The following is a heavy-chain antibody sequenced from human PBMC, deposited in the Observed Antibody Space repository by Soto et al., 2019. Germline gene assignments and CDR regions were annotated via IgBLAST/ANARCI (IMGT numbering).Heavy chain of an antibody. CDR1: GFTFSSYS. J-gene: IGHJ4*02. Sequence: EVQLVESGGGLVKPGGSLRLSCAASGFTFSSYSMNWVRQAPGKGLEWVSSISSSSSYIYYADSVKGRFTISRDNAKNSLYLEMNSLRAEDTAVYYCARGRDYDNLTGNWGQGTLVTVSS. CDR2: ISSSSSYI. CDR3: ARGRDYDNLTGN. D-gene: IGHD3-9*01. V-gene: IGHV3-21*01.